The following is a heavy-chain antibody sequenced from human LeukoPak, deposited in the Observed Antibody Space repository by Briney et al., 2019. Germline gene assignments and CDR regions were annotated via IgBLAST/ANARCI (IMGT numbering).Heavy chain of an antibody. V-gene: IGHV4-59*01. CDR1: GDSISSYY. D-gene: IGHD3-10*01. J-gene: IGHJ4*02. CDR2: MYYSGST. CDR3: ARGYYGSGSYPH. Sequence: SETLSLTCTVSGDSISSYYWSWIRQPPGRGLEWIGIMYYSGSTNYNPSLKSRITTSVDTSKNQFSLKVTSVTAADTAVYYCARGYYGSGSYPHWGQGTLVTVSS.